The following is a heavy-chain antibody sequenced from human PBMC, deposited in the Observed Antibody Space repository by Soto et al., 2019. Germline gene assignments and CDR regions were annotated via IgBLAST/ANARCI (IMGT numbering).Heavy chain of an antibody. CDR2: VCSRGST. Sequence: SETLSLTCYVSGGSVSSFCWTWIRQSPGKGLESIAYVCSRGSTNYNPSLESRVAISLDTSKNQFSLRLTSVTAADTAVYFCARVRTEYAGLDYWGQGTLVTVSS. D-gene: IGHD2-2*01. V-gene: IGHV4-59*02. CDR1: GGSVSSFC. CDR3: ARVRTEYAGLDY. J-gene: IGHJ4*02.